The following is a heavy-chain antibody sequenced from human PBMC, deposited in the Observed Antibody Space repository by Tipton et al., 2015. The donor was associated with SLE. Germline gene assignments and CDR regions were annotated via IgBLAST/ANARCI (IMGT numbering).Heavy chain of an antibody. D-gene: IGHD5-24*01. V-gene: IGHV3-23*01. J-gene: IGHJ3*01. CDR3: GRARVGMGYVFDV. CDR2: ISGTGDST. CDR1: GFMFSSYA. Sequence: SLRLSCAASGFMFSSYAMNWVRQAPGKGLEWVSTISGTGDSTYYVDSVKGRFTISRDNSKNTLFLEMNSLRVDDTALYYCGRARVGMGYVFDVWGQGTMVTVSS.